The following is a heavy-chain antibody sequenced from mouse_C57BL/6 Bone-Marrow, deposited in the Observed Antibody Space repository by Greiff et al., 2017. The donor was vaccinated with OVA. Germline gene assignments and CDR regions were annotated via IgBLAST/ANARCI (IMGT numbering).Heavy chain of an antibody. V-gene: IGHV1-15*01. D-gene: IGHD2-3*01. CDR1: GYTFTDYE. Sequence: VQLQQSGAELVRPGASVTLSCKASGYTFTDYEMHWVKQTPVHGLEWIGAIDPETGGTAYNQKFKGKAILTADKSSSTAYMELRSLTSEDSAVYYCTRAGYYYYYAMDYGGQGTSVTVSS. CDR3: TRAGYYYYYAMDY. CDR2: IDPETGGT. J-gene: IGHJ4*01.